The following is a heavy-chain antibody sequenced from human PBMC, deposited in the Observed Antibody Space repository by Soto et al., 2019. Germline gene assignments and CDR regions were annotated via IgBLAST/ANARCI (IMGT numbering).Heavy chain of an antibody. Sequence: QVQLVESGGGVVQPGRSLRLSCAASGFTFSSYAMHWVRQAPGKGLEWVAVISYDGSNKYYADSVKGRFTISRDNSKNTLYLQMNSLRAEDTAVYYCAREAFYSGYRYYFDYWGQGTLVTVSS. CDR2: ISYDGSNK. J-gene: IGHJ4*02. V-gene: IGHV3-30-3*01. CDR3: AREAFYSGYRYYFDY. D-gene: IGHD5-12*01. CDR1: GFTFSSYA.